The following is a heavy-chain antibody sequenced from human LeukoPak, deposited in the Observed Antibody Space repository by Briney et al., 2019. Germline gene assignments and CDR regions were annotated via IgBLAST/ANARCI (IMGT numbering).Heavy chain of an antibody. D-gene: IGHD3-22*01. J-gene: IGHJ4*02. Sequence: GGSLRLSCAASGFTFSSNAMRWVRQAPGKGLGWVAVISSDGSSEYYADTVKGRFTISRDNSKNTLYLQMNSLRAEDTAVYYCAKDGYDSSGSGFFYFDYWGQGTLVTVSS. CDR3: AKDGYDSSGSGFFYFDY. V-gene: IGHV3-30-3*01. CDR1: GFTFSSNA. CDR2: ISSDGSSE.